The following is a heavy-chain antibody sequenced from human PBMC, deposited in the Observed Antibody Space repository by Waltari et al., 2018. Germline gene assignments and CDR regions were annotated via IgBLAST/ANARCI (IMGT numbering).Heavy chain of an antibody. Sequence: QVQLVQSGAEVKKPGSSVKVSCKASGGTFSSYAISWVRQAPGQGLEWRGGIIPTLGIANYAKQFQGRVTTTADKSTSTAYMELSSLRSEVTAVYYCARGAAAGSPYYFDYWGQGTLVTVSS. D-gene: IGHD6-13*01. CDR1: GGTFSSYA. V-gene: IGHV1-69*10. J-gene: IGHJ4*02. CDR3: ARGAAAGSPYYFDY. CDR2: IIPTLGIA.